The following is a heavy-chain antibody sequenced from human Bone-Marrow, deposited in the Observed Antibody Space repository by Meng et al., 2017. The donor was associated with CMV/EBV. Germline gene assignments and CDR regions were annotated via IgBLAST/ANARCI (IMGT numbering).Heavy chain of an antibody. CDR1: GFTFSYYA. Sequence: SLKISCAASGFTFSYYALHWVRQAPGKGLEWVSGINRKSDRIGYADSVKGRFTISRDNGKKSLHLQMNSLRAEDTALYYCVRDIGVAEITESTKYYSALDVWGQGTTVTVSS. CDR2: INRKSDRI. J-gene: IGHJ6*02. D-gene: IGHD3-16*01. V-gene: IGHV3-9*01. CDR3: VRDIGVAEITESTKYYSALDV.